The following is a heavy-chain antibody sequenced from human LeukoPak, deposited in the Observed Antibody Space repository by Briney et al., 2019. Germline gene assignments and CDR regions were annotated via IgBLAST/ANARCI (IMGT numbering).Heavy chain of an antibody. CDR2: IIPIFGTA. CDR1: GGTFSSYA. Sequence: SVKVSCKASGGTFSSYAISWVRQAPGQGLEWMGRIIPIFGTANHAQKFQGRVTITTDESTSTAYMELSSLRSEDTAVYYCARTAGSSWYNPYYFDYWGQGTLVTVSS. V-gene: IGHV1-69*05. CDR3: ARTAGSSWYNPYYFDY. J-gene: IGHJ4*02. D-gene: IGHD6-13*01.